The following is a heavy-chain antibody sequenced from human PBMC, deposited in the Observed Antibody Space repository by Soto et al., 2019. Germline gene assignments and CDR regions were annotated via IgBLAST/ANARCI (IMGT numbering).Heavy chain of an antibody. CDR1: VGAISSDCYY. CDR2: IYYSGSM. CDR3: ARNWCSASCSPTAV. Sequence: SSQTLSLSGGVAVGAISSDCYYLILILQQPEQGLEWIGYIYYSGSMYYNPSLKSRVTTSVDTSKNQFSLKLSSVTEAETDVYYCARNWCSASCSPTAVWGQGTTVPVSS. D-gene: IGHD2-2*01. V-gene: IGHV4-31*11. J-gene: IGHJ6*02.